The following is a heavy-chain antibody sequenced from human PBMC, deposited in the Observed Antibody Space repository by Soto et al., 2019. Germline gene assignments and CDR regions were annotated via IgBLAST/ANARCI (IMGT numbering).Heavy chain of an antibody. V-gene: IGHV1-69*12. Sequence: QVQLVQSGAEVKKPGSSVKVSCKASGGTFSRYAISWVRQAPGQGLEWMGGIIPIFGTANYAQKFQGRVTITADESTSTAYMELSSLRSEDTAVYYCASGKSDDYGAYSWFDRWGQGTLVTVSS. D-gene: IGHD4-17*01. CDR1: GGTFSRYA. CDR2: IIPIFGTA. J-gene: IGHJ5*02. CDR3: ASGKSDDYGAYSWFDR.